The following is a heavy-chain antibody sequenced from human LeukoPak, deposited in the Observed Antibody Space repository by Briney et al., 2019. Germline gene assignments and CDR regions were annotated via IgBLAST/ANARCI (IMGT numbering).Heavy chain of an antibody. CDR3: AREPRYSYVSFDY. Sequence: GGSLRLSCAASGFTFSSYTMNWVRQAPGKGLEWVSSITSSSYIYYADSVKGRFTISRDNAKNSLYLQMNSLRVEDTAVYYCAREPRYSYVSFDYWGQGTLVTVSS. CDR1: GFTFSSYT. D-gene: IGHD5-18*01. CDR2: ITSSSYI. J-gene: IGHJ4*02. V-gene: IGHV3-21*01.